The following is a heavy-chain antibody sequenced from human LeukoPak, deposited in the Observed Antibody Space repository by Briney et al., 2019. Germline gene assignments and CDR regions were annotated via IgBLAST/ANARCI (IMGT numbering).Heavy chain of an antibody. CDR1: GGSIGRRGYY. Sequence: PSQTLSLTCTVSGGSIGRRGYYWTWIRQHPVKGLEWMGYVFYSGAAYYNPALRSRVTISLDTSRNQFSLTLTSLSAADTAVYYCARYGDYGTEGYFYMDVWGKGTMVTVSS. CDR2: VFYSGAA. CDR3: ARYGDYGTEGYFYMDV. J-gene: IGHJ6*03. V-gene: IGHV4-31*03. D-gene: IGHD4-17*01.